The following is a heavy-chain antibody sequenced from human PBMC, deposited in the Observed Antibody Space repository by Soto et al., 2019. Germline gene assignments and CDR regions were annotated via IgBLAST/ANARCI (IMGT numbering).Heavy chain of an antibody. CDR2: INPYNGDT. CDR1: GYSFISYH. CDR3: GRELSGGLWDY. Sequence: QVQLVQSGAEMMEPGASVKLSCKASGYSFISYHLHWVRQAPGQGLEWIGIINPYNGDTVYAQKFRGRITMTTDTSTSTVYMEMSSFGSADAAVYYCGRELSGGLWDYWGQGTLLTVSS. D-gene: IGHD2-21*01. V-gene: IGHV1-46*03. J-gene: IGHJ4*02.